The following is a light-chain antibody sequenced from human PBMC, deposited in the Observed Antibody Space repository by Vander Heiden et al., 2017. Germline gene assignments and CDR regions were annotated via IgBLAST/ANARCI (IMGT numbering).Light chain of an antibody. CDR1: GSNIGAGYG. J-gene: IGLJ2*01. V-gene: IGLV1-40*01. CDR3: QSYDNSLSASV. CDR2: GGS. Sequence: SLLTQRPAVSLAPGQRVTISCTGSGSNIGAGYGVHWYQQLPGTAPRVLIYGGSDRPSGVPDRFSGSKSGTSASLAITGLQAEDEADYYCQSYDNSLSASVFGGGTKLTVL.